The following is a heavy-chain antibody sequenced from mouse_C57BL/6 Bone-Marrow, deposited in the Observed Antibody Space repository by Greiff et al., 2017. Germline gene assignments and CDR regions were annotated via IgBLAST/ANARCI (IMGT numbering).Heavy chain of an antibody. CDR1: GYTFTDYE. CDR3: TRGPLDITTVVPRDY. Sequence: QVQLQQSGAELVRPGASVTLSCKASGYTFTDYEMHWVKQTPVHGLEWIGAIDPETGGTAYNQKFKGKAILTADKSSSTAYMELRSLTSEDSAVYYCTRGPLDITTVVPRDYWGQGTTLTVSS. J-gene: IGHJ2*01. D-gene: IGHD1-1*01. V-gene: IGHV1-15*01. CDR2: IDPETGGT.